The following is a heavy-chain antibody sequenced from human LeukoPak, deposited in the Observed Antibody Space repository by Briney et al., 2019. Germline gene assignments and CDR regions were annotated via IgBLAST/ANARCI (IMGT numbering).Heavy chain of an antibody. CDR2: ISGSGGST. D-gene: IGHD6-19*01. CDR1: GFTFSSYA. V-gene: IGHV3-23*01. Sequence: GGSLRLSCAASGFTFSSYAMSWVRQAPGKGLEWVSAISGSGGSTYYADSVKGRFTISRDNSKNTLYLQMNSLRAEDTAVYYCAKVPLLYSSGWYGGYYFDYWGQGTLVTVSS. J-gene: IGHJ4*02. CDR3: AKVPLLYSSGWYGGYYFDY.